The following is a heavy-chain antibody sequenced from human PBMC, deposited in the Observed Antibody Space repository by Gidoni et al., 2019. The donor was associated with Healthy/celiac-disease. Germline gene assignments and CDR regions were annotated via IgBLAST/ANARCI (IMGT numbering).Heavy chain of an antibody. CDR2: IIPIFGTA. CDR1: GGTFSSYA. Sequence: QVQLVQSGAEVKKPGSSVKVSCKASGGTFSSYAISWVRQAPGQGLEWMGGIIPIFGTANYAQKFQGIVTITADESTSTAYMGLSSLRSEDTAVYYCARGGPYSSSWYGTNWFDPWGQGTLVTVSS. V-gene: IGHV1-69*01. D-gene: IGHD6-13*01. J-gene: IGHJ5*02. CDR3: ARGGPYSSSWYGTNWFDP.